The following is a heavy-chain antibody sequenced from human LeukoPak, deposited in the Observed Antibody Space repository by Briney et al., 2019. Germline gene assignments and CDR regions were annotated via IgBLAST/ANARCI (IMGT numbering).Heavy chain of an antibody. CDR2: IIPLFGST. CDR1: GGIFSSST. J-gene: IGHJ5*02. D-gene: IGHD2-15*01. V-gene: IGHV1-69*13. Sequence: SVKVSCKASGGIFSSSTISWVRQAPGQGLEWMGGIIPLFGSTDYAQKFQGRVTITADESTSTAYMELTSLRSEDTAIYYCARVEVVAATLSSFDPWGQGTLVTVSS. CDR3: ARVEVVAATLSSFDP.